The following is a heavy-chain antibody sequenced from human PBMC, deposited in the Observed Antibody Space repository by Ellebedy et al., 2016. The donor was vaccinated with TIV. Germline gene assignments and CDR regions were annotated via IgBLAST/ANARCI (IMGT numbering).Heavy chain of an antibody. V-gene: IGHV3-23*01. CDR1: GFTFSSYA. Sequence: GESLKISCAASGFTFSSYAISWVRQAPGKGLEWVSAISGSGGSTYYADSEEGRFTISRDNSKNTLYLQMNSRIAEDTAVYYCAKGGTGSGSYSYYYYYGMDVWGQGTTVTVSS. D-gene: IGHD3-10*01. CDR3: AKGGTGSGSYSYYYYYGMDV. J-gene: IGHJ6*02. CDR2: ISGSGGST.